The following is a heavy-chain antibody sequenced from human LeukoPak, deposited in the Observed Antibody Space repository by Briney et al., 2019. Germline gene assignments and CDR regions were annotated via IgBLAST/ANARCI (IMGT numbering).Heavy chain of an antibody. Sequence: ASVKVSCKASGYTFTGYYMHWVRQAPGQGLEWMGWINPNSGGTNYAQKFQGRVTRTRDTSISTAYMELSRLRSDDTAVYYCARGSVVVPAAPFDYWGQGTLVTVSS. CDR1: GYTFTGYY. CDR2: INPNSGGT. J-gene: IGHJ4*02. CDR3: ARGSVVVPAAPFDY. D-gene: IGHD2-2*01. V-gene: IGHV1-2*02.